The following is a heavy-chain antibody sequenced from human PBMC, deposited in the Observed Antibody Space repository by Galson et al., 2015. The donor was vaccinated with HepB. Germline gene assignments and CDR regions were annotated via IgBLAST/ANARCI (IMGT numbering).Heavy chain of an antibody. CDR1: GFTFSSYS. Sequence: SLRLSCAASGFTFSSYSMNWVRQAPGKGLEWVSSISSSSSYIYYADSVKGRFTISRDNAKNSLYLQMNSLRAEDTAVYYCARGSYCTNGVCYTYYYYGMDVWGQGTTVTVSS. V-gene: IGHV3-21*01. CDR2: ISSSSSYI. CDR3: ARGSYCTNGVCYTYYYYGMDV. J-gene: IGHJ6*02. D-gene: IGHD2-8*01.